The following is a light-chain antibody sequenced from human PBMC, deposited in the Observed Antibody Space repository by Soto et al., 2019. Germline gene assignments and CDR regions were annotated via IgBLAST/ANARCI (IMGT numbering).Light chain of an antibody. J-gene: IGKJ5*01. CDR2: GAS. CDR3: QQYNNWPAIT. V-gene: IGKV3D-15*01. CDR1: QSVSSK. Sequence: ERAMTQSPATLSVYPGERATLSCRASQSVSSKLAWYQQKRGQAPRLLIYGASTRATGIPARFSGSGSGTEFTLTITSLQSEDFAVYYCQQYNNWPAITFGQGTRLEIK.